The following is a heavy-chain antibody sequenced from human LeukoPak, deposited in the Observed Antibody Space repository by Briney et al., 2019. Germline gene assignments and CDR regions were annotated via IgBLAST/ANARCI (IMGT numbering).Heavy chain of an antibody. CDR2: ISSSGSTI. CDR3: AELGITMIGGV. D-gene: IGHD3-10*02. Sequence: PGGSLRLSCAASGFIFSDYDMNWVRQAPGKGLEWVSYISSSGSTIYYADSVKGRFTISRDNAKNSLYLQMNSLRAEDTAVYYCAELGITMIGGVWGKGTTVTISS. V-gene: IGHV3-48*03. J-gene: IGHJ6*04. CDR1: GFIFSDYD.